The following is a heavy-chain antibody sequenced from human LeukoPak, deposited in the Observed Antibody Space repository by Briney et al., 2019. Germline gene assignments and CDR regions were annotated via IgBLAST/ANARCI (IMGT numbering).Heavy chain of an antibody. CDR3: ARGGGSGSYITIEYFQH. V-gene: IGHV3-21*01. J-gene: IGHJ1*01. CDR1: GFTFSSYS. Sequence: PGGSLRLSCAASGFTFSSYSMNWVRQAPGKGLEWVSSISSSSSYIYYADSVKGRFTISRDNAKNSLYLQMNSLRAEDTAVYYCARGGGSGSYITIEYFQHWGQGTLVTVSS. CDR2: ISSSSSYI. D-gene: IGHD3-10*01.